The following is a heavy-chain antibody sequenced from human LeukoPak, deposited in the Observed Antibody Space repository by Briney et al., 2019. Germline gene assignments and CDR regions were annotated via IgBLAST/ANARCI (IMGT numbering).Heavy chain of an antibody. CDR1: GFTVSSNY. J-gene: IGHJ6*02. V-gene: IGHV3-53*01. Sequence: GGSLRLSCAASGFTVSSNYMTWVRQAPGKGLEWVSVIYSGGSTYYADSVKGRFTISRDNSKNTLYLQMNSLRAEDTAVYYCARSNYYYGMDVWGQGTTVTVSS. CDR2: IYSGGST. CDR3: ARSNYYYGMDV.